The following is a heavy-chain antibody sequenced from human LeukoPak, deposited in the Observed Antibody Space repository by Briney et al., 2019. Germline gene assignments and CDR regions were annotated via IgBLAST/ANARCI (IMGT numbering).Heavy chain of an antibody. Sequence: TGGSLRLSCAASGFTFSSYWMSWVRQAPGKGLEWVAHIKEDGSEKYYVDSVKGRFTISRDNAKNSLYLQINSLRVEDTAVYYCARGPLIAAAGTTWGQGTLVTVSS. V-gene: IGHV3-7*01. CDR1: GFTFSSYW. CDR3: ARGPLIAAAGTT. D-gene: IGHD6-13*01. J-gene: IGHJ5*02. CDR2: IKEDGSEK.